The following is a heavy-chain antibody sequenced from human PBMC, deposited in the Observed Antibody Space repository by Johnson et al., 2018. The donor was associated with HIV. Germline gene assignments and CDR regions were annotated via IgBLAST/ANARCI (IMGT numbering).Heavy chain of an antibody. Sequence: VQLVESVGGLVQPGRSLRLSCAASGFTFDDYAMHWVRQAPGKGLVWVSRINSDGSSTSYADSVKGRFTISRDNAKNTLYLQMNSLRAEDTAVYYCARPVSPWSAYDAFDIWGQGTMVTVSS. CDR2: INSDGSST. D-gene: IGHD2-8*02. CDR1: GFTFDDYA. J-gene: IGHJ3*02. CDR3: ARPVSPWSAYDAFDI. V-gene: IGHV3-74*02.